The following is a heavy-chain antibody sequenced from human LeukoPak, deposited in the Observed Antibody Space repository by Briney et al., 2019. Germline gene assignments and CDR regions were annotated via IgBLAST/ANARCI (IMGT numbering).Heavy chain of an antibody. D-gene: IGHD2-2*01. CDR3: ARDRRNQLLFFGTDRYNWFDP. CDR1: GYTFTSYG. CDR2: ISAYNGNT. Sequence: GASVKVSCKASGYTFTSYGISWVRQAPGQGLEWMGWISAYNGNTNYAQKLQGRVTMTTDTSTSTAYMELSSLRSEDTAVYYCARDRRNQLLFFGTDRYNWFDPWGQGTLVTVSS. V-gene: IGHV1-18*01. J-gene: IGHJ5*02.